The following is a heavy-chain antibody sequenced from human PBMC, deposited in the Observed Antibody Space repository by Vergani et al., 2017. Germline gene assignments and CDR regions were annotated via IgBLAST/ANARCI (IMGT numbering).Heavy chain of an antibody. CDR2: IILILGTA. D-gene: IGHD5-12*01. CDR1: GGTFSSYA. J-gene: IGHJ6*02. CDR3: ATPRLRFSYYYYYGMDV. Sequence: QVQLVQSGAEVKKPGSSVKVSCKASGGTFSSYAISWVRQAPGQGLEWMGGIILILGTANYAQQFQGRVTITADESTSTAYMELSSLRSEDTAVYYCATPRLRFSYYYYYGMDVWGQGP. V-gene: IGHV1-69*12.